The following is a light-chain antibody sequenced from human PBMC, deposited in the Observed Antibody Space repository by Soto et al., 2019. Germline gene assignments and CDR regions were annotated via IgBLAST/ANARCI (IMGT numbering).Light chain of an antibody. V-gene: IGKV3-11*01. Sequence: EIVLTQSPATLSLSPGERATLSCRASQRVSSYLAWYQQKPGQAPTLLIYVASNRATVIPARFSGSGSATDFTLTISSLEPEDFAVYYCQQRSNWPPGTFGGGTKVEIK. J-gene: IGKJ4*01. CDR1: QRVSSY. CDR2: VAS. CDR3: QQRSNWPPGT.